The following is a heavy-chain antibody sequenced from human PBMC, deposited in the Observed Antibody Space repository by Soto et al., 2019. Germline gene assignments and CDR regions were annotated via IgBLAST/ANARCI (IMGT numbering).Heavy chain of an antibody. D-gene: IGHD1-26*01. J-gene: IGHJ6*02. Sequence: QVQLVQSGAEVKKPGSSVKVSCKASGGTFSSYAISWVRQAPGQGLEWMGGIIPICGTANYAQKFQGRVTITADESTSTAYMELSSLRSEDTAVYYCARAAGRNSGGSYYYYGMDVWGQGTTVTVSS. CDR2: IIPICGTA. CDR3: ARAAGRNSGGSYYYYGMDV. CDR1: GGTFSSYA. V-gene: IGHV1-69*01.